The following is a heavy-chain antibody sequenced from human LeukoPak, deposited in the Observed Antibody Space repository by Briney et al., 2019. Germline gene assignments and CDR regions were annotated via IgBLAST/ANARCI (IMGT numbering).Heavy chain of an antibody. CDR2: ISWDGGST. J-gene: IGHJ6*03. Sequence: GGSLRLSCAASGFTFDDYAMHWVRQAPGKGLEWVSLISWDGGSTYYADSVKGRLTISRDNSKNSLYLQMNSLRAEDTALYYCAKDSVRRYTPRNLYYYYMDVWGKGTTVTVSS. CDR3: AKDSVRRYTPRNLYYYYMDV. D-gene: IGHD1-14*01. CDR1: GFTFDDYA. V-gene: IGHV3-43D*03.